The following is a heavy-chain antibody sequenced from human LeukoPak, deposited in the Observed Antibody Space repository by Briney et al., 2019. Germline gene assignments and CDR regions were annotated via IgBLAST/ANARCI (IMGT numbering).Heavy chain of an antibody. D-gene: IGHD6-19*01. CDR2: IYYSGST. J-gene: IGHJ4*02. V-gene: IGHV4-39*01. CDR1: GGSISSSGSS. Sequence: PSETLSLTCTVSGGSISSSGSSWGRIRQPTGQGLVWIGSIYYSGSTYYNPSLKSRVIISVNTYKNQFSLKRTSVTGADTAVYYCYGYSSGWVDDWGQGTLVTVPS. CDR3: YGYSSGWVDD.